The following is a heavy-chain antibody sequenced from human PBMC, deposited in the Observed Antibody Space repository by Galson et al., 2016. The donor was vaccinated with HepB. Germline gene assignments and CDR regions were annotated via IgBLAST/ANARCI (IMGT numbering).Heavy chain of an antibody. CDR2: LYHSGSA. D-gene: IGHD6-13*01. CDR1: DFSIDSGYY. Sequence: SETLSLTCRVSDFSIDSGYYWGWIRQPPGRGLEWIGSLYHSGSASYNPSLKSRVTISVDTYRNQFSLKVTSVTAADTAIYYCTREPQPGYYYCGMDVWGQGTTVTVSS. V-gene: IGHV4-38-2*02. CDR3: TREPQPGYYYCGMDV. J-gene: IGHJ6*02.